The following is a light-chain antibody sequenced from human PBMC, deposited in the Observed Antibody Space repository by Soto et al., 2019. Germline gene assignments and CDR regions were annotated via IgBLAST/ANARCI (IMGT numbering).Light chain of an antibody. CDR2: GAS. V-gene: IGKV1-33*01. CDR1: QDINDY. J-gene: IGKJ2*01. CDR3: QQYDSLPYT. Sequence: EIQMTQSPSSLSASLGDRVTITCQASQDINDYSNWYQQKPGKAPRLLIYGASFLEVGVPSRFSGSGSGTHFTLTISGLQPEDVATYYCQQYDSLPYTFGQGTRLEIK.